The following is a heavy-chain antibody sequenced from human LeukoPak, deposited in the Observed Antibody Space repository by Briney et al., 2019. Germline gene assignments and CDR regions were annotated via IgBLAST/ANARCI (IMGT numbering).Heavy chain of an antibody. J-gene: IGHJ4*02. D-gene: IGHD6-13*01. Sequence: PGGSLRLSCEASGFTFSSYSMNWVRQAPGKGLAWVSAISDSGGSTQYADSVKDRFIISRDNSKNTLYLQMNSLRVEDTAVYYCAKGSSNWRDYYYFDYWGQGTLVTVSS. CDR3: AKGSSNWRDYYYFDY. CDR1: GFTFSSYS. V-gene: IGHV3-23*01. CDR2: ISDSGGST.